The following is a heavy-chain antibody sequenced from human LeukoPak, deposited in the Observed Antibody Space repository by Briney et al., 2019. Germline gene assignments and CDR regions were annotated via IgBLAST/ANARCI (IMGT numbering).Heavy chain of an antibody. D-gene: IGHD5-12*01. CDR3: AKFPVATIRDYYFDY. Sequence: GRSLRLSCAASGFTFDDYAMHWVRQAPGKGLEWVSGISWNSGMIGYADSVKGRFTISRDNAKNSLYLQMNSLRAEDTALYYCAKFPVATIRDYYFDYWGQGTLVTVSS. V-gene: IGHV3-9*01. CDR2: ISWNSGMI. J-gene: IGHJ4*02. CDR1: GFTFDDYA.